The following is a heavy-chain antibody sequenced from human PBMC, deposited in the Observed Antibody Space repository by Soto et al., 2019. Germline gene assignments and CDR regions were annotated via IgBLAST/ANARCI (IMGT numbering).Heavy chain of an antibody. J-gene: IGHJ6*02. CDR2: IWYDGSNK. CDR1: GFTFSSYG. Sequence: QVQLVESGGGVVQPGRSLRLSCAASGFTFSSYGMHWVRQAPGKGLEWVAVIWYDGSNKYYADSVKGRFTISRDNSKNTLYLQMNSLRAEDTAVYYCARDPGGCYLNYYYDYGMDVWGQGTTVTVSS. CDR3: ARDPGGCYLNYYYDYGMDV. V-gene: IGHV3-33*01. D-gene: IGHD1-26*01.